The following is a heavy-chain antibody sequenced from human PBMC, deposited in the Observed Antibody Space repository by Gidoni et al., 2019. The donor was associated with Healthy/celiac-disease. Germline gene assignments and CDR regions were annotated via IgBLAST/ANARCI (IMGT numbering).Heavy chain of an antibody. D-gene: IGHD4-17*01. CDR2: IYSGGST. Sequence: EVQLVESGGGLVQPGGSLRLSCAASGFTVSSNCMTWVRQAPGKGLEWVSIIYSGGSTYYADSVKGRFTISRDNSKNTLYLQMNSLRAEDTALYYCARDSRGDYAFRMFDYWGQGTLVTVSS. CDR3: ARDSRGDYAFRMFDY. CDR1: GFTVSSNC. J-gene: IGHJ4*02. V-gene: IGHV3-66*02.